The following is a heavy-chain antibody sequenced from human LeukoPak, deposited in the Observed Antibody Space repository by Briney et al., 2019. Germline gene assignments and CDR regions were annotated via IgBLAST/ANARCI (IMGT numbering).Heavy chain of an antibody. Sequence: SVKVSCKASGGTFSSYAISWVRQAPGQGLEWMGGIIPIFGTANYAQKFQGRVTITADESTSTAYMELSSLRFEDTAVYYCARDSSLGYYYYYGMDVWGQGTTVTVSS. CDR2: IIPIFGTA. J-gene: IGHJ6*02. D-gene: IGHD6-13*01. V-gene: IGHV1-69*13. CDR1: GGTFSSYA. CDR3: ARDSSLGYYYYYGMDV.